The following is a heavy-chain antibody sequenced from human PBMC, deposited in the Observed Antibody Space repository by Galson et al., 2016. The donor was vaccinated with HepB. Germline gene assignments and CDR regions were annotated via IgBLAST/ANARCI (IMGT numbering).Heavy chain of an antibody. J-gene: IGHJ3*02. CDR1: GFIFRTFD. D-gene: IGHD3-10*01. V-gene: IGHV3-48*03. CDR3: ARARGRAGLAFDI. Sequence: SLRLSCAASGFIFRTFDINWVRQTPGKGLEWVSSISSSGNAIYFADSVRGRFTISGDDAKNSLYLQMNSLRAEDTAVYYCARARGRAGLAFDIWGRGTMVTVSS. CDR2: ISSSGNAI.